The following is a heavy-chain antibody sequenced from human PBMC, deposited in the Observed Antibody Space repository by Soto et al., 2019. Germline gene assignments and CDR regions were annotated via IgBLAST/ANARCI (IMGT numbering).Heavy chain of an antibody. Sequence: ASVKVSCKASGYTFTSYDINWVRQATGQGLEWMGWMNPNSGNTGYAQKFQGRVTMTTDTSTSTAYMELGSLRSDDTAVYYCARDDLELLWVFDYWGQGTLVTVSS. CDR3: ARDDLELLWVFDY. CDR2: MNPNSGNT. V-gene: IGHV1-8*01. CDR1: GYTFTSYD. J-gene: IGHJ4*02. D-gene: IGHD2-2*01.